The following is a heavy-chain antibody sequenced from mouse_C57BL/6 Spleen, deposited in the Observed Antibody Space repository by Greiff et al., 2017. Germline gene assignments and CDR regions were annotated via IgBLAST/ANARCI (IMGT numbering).Heavy chain of an antibody. Sequence: QVQLQQPGAELVKPGASVKMSCKASGYTFTSYWITWVKQRPGQGLEWIGDIYPGSGSTNYNEKFKGKATLTVDTSSSTAYMQLSSLTSEDSAVYYCARYYYGSSYDYSDYGGQGTARTVS. D-gene: IGHD1-1*01. CDR2: IYPGSGST. J-gene: IGHJ2*01. CDR1: GYTFTSYW. CDR3: ARYYYGSSYDYSDY. V-gene: IGHV1-55*01.